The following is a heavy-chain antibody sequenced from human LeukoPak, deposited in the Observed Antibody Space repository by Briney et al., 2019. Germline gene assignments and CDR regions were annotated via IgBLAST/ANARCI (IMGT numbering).Heavy chain of an antibody. CDR2: IKQDGSEE. Sequence: GGSLRLSCAASGFTFSSYWMSWVRQAPGKGLEWVANIKQDGSEEYYVDSVKGRFTISTDNAKNSLYLQMNSLRAEDTAVYYCARDAYYDFWSGYPRYFDYWGQGTLVTVSS. V-gene: IGHV3-7*01. D-gene: IGHD3-3*01. CDR3: ARDAYYDFWSGYPRYFDY. CDR1: GFTFSSYW. J-gene: IGHJ4*02.